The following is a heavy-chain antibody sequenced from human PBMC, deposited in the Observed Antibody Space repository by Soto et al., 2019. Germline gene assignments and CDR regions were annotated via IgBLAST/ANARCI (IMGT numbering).Heavy chain of an antibody. V-gene: IGHV3-21*01. Sequence: PGGSLRLSCAASGFTFSSYSMNWVRQAPGKGLEWVSSISSSSSYIYYADSVKGRFTISRDNSKNTLYLQMNSLRTEDTAVYYCAKSPQWVAKGGMDVWGQGTTVTVSS. D-gene: IGHD1-26*01. CDR2: ISSSSSYI. CDR3: AKSPQWVAKGGMDV. CDR1: GFTFSSYS. J-gene: IGHJ6*02.